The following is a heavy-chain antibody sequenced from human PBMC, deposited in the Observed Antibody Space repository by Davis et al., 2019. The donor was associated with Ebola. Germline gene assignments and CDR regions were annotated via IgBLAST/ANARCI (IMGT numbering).Heavy chain of an antibody. CDR3: SVSHTYLDL. CDR1: GFPFKNYA. Sequence: PGGSLRLSCAASGFPFKNYAMNWIRQAPGLGLEWVSSISSSGTYIHYADSVKGRFTISRDNAKESLFLQMSSLRVEDTAVYYCSVSHTYLDLWGRGSLVTVS. D-gene: IGHD5/OR15-5a*01. V-gene: IGHV3-21*01. CDR2: ISSSGTYI. J-gene: IGHJ2*01.